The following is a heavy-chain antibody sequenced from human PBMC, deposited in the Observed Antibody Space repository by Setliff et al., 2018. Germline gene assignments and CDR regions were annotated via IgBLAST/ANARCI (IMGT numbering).Heavy chain of an antibody. Sequence: PSETLSLTCTVSGGSISSYYWSWIRQPPGKGLEWIGYIYASGSTNYNPSLKSRVTIFADTSKNQFSLLLNSVTAADTALYYCARQKYWSGYYGEGYYYYMDVWGKGTTVTVSS. V-gene: IGHV4-4*08. CDR1: GGSISSYY. J-gene: IGHJ6*03. CDR2: IYASGST. CDR3: ARQKYWSGYYGEGYYYYMDV. D-gene: IGHD3-3*01.